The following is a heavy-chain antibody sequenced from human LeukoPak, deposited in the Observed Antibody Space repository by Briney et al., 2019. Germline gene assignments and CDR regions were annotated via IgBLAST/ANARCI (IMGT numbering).Heavy chain of an antibody. CDR3: AKAPYYYDSSGYYYFDY. CDR1: GFTFDDYA. Sequence: PGGSLRLSCAASGFTFDDYAMHWVRHAPGKGLEWVSGISWNSGSIGYADSVKGRFTISRDNAKNSLYLQMNSLRAEDTALYYCAKAPYYYDSSGYYYFDYWGQGTLVTVSS. J-gene: IGHJ4*02. CDR2: ISWNSGSI. D-gene: IGHD3-22*01. V-gene: IGHV3-9*01.